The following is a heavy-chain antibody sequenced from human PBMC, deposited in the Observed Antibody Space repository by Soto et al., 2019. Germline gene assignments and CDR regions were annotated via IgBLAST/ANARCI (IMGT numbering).Heavy chain of an antibody. Sequence: ASVKVSCKASGYTFTGYYMHWVRQAPGQGLEWMGWINPNSGGTNYAQKFQGWVTMTRDTSISTAYMELSRLRSDDTAVYYCARAPPGGEQPPPSFWFDPWGQGTLVTVSS. D-gene: IGHD3-16*01. J-gene: IGHJ5*02. CDR3: ARAPPGGEQPPPSFWFDP. CDR1: GYTFTGYY. CDR2: INPNSGGT. V-gene: IGHV1-2*04.